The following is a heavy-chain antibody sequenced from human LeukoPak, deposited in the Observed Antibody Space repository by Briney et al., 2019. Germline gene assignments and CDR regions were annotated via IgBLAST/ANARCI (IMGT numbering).Heavy chain of an antibody. CDR2: INHSGST. V-gene: IGHV4-34*01. J-gene: IGHJ4*02. D-gene: IGHD6-6*01. CDR3: AAARRVRIAARPFDY. CDR1: GGSFSGYY. Sequence: SETPSLTCAVYGGSFSGYYWSWIRQPPGKGLEWIGEINHSGSTNYNPSLKSRVTISVDTSKSQFSLKLSSVTAADTAVYYCAAARRVRIAARPFDYWGQGTLVTVSS.